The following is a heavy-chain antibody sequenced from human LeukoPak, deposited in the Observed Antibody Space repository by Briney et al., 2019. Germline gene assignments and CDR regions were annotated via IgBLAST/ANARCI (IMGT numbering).Heavy chain of an antibody. CDR1: GFTFSSYA. V-gene: IGHV3-30-3*01. CDR2: ISYDGSNT. J-gene: IGHJ6*03. D-gene: IGHD1-26*01. Sequence: GGSLRLSCAASGFTFSSYAMHWVRQAPGKGLEWVAIISYDGSNTYYADSVKGRFTISRDNSKNMLDLQMNSLRAEDTAVYYCAKGEGIVPVDYYYYMDVWGKGTTVTVSS. CDR3: AKGEGIVPVDYYYYMDV.